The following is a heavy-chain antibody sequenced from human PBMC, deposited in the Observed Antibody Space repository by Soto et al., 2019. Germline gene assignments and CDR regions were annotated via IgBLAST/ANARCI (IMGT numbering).Heavy chain of an antibody. Sequence: EVQLVESGGGLIQPGGSLRLSCAASGFTVSTNYMSWVRQAPGKGLERVSVIYSGGSTYYADSVKGRFTISRDNSKNTLYLQMNSLRVEDTAMYYCAREPCSGGSCYYRWFDPWGQGTLVTVSS. CDR1: GFTVSTNY. D-gene: IGHD2-15*01. CDR2: IYSGGST. V-gene: IGHV3-53*01. J-gene: IGHJ5*02. CDR3: AREPCSGGSCYYRWFDP.